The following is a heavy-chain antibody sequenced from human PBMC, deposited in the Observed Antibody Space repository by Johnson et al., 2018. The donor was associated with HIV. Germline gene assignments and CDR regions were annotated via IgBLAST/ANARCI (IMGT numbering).Heavy chain of an antibody. CDR1: GFTVSSYA. J-gene: IGHJ3*02. D-gene: IGHD4-11*01. CDR2: ISYDGSNK. Sequence: QVQLVESEGGVVRPGGSLRLSCAASGFTVSSYAMHWVRQAPGKGLEWVAVISYDGSNKYYVDSVKGRFTISRDLSKNTLYLQMNSLRTEDTAVYYCARDNEVTNAFDIWGQGTMVTVSS. V-gene: IGHV3-30*04. CDR3: ARDNEVTNAFDI.